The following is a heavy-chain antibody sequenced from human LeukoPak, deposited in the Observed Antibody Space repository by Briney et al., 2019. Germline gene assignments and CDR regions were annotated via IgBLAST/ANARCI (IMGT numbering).Heavy chain of an antibody. J-gene: IGHJ4*02. CDR3: AKDRRGEVVVILNLDY. CDR1: GFTFSSYG. D-gene: IGHD3-22*01. Sequence: GGSLRLSCAASGFTFSSYGMSWVRQAPGKGLEWVSAISGSGGSTYYADSVKGRFTISRDNSKNTLYLQMNSLRAEDTAVYYCAKDRRGEVVVILNLDYWGQGTLVTVSS. CDR2: ISGSGGST. V-gene: IGHV3-23*01.